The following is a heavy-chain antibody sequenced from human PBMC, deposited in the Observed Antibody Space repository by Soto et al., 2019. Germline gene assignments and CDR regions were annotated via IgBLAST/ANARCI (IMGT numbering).Heavy chain of an antibody. D-gene: IGHD6-13*01. V-gene: IGHV1-2*04. CDR2: INPNSGGT. J-gene: IGHJ6*01. CDR1: GYTFTGYY. Sequence: ASVKVSCKASGYTFTGYYMHWVRQAPGQGLEWMGWINPNSGGTNYAQKFQGWVTMTRDTSISTAYMELSRLRSDDTAVYYCARGYSSSWGYYYYCGMDVWGQGTTVTVSS. CDR3: ARGYSSSWGYYYYCGMDV.